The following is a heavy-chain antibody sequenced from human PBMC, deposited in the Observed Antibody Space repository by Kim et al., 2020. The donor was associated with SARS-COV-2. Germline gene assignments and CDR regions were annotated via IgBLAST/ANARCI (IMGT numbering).Heavy chain of an antibody. CDR2: MNPNSGNT. V-gene: IGHV1-8*01. J-gene: IGHJ4*02. CDR3: ARGLSMQLWLKGSSLSHFDY. Sequence: ASVKVSCKASGYTFTSYDINWVRQATGQGLEWMGWMNPNSGNTGYAQKFQGRVTMTRNTSISTAYMELSSLRSEDTAVYYCARGLSMQLWLKGSSLSHFDYWGQGTLVTVSS. CDR1: GYTFTSYD. D-gene: IGHD5-18*01.